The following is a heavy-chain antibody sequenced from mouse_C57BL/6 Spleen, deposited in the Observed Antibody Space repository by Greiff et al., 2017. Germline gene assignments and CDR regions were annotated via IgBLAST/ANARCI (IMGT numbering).Heavy chain of an antibody. CDR1: GFTFSNYW. CDR2: IRLKSDNYAT. J-gene: IGHJ4*01. CDR3: TGWGGDYYAMDY. D-gene: IGHD4-1*01. V-gene: IGHV6-3*01. Sequence: EVKVEESGGGLVQPGGSMKLSCVASGFTFSNYWMNWVRQSPEKGLEWVAQIRLKSDNYATHYAESVKGRFTISRDDSKSSVYLQMNNLRAEDTGIYYCTGWGGDYYAMDYWGQGTSVTVSS.